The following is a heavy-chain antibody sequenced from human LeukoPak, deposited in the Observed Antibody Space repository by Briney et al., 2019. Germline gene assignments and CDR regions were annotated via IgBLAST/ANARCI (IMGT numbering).Heavy chain of an antibody. CDR1: GFTFSRYA. Sequence: GGSLRLSCAASGFTFSRYAMNWVRKAPGKGLEWVSTISASGGSTYYADSVKGRFTISRDNSKNTLYLQMNSLRAEDTAVYYCAKYGSGSYYKGLSWGQGTLVTVSS. D-gene: IGHD3-10*01. V-gene: IGHV3-23*01. CDR2: ISASGGST. CDR3: AKYGSGSYYKGLS. J-gene: IGHJ5*02.